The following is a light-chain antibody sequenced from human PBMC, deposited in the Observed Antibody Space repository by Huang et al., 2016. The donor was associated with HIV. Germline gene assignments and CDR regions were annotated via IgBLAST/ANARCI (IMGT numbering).Light chain of an antibody. J-gene: IGKJ2*01. CDR3: QQSYSTPPRYT. Sequence: DIQMTQSPSSLSASVGDRVTIPCRASQSVSSYLNWYQHKPGKAPKLLIYGASSLHSGVPSRFSGSGSGTDFTLTISSLQPEDFATYYCQQSYSTPPRYTFGQGTKLEIK. CDR1: QSVSSY. CDR2: GAS. V-gene: IGKV1-39*01.